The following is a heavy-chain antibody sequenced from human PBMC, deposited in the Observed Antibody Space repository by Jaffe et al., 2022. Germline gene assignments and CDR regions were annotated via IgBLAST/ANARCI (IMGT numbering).Heavy chain of an antibody. J-gene: IGHJ4*02. D-gene: IGHD5-18*01. Sequence: EVQLVESGGGLVQPGGSLRLSCAASGFNFNNYWMHWVRQAPGKGLVWVSRVSGNGGSTNYADSVKGRFTISRDNAKNTLFLQMNSLRDEDTAVYYCARGGGFSYVPFDFWDQGTLVTVSS. CDR3: ARGGGFSYVPFDF. V-gene: IGHV3-74*01. CDR2: VSGNGGST. CDR1: GFNFNNYW.